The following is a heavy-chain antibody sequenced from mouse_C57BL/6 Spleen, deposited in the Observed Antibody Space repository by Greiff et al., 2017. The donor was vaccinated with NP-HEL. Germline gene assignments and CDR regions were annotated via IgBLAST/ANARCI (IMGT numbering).Heavy chain of an antibody. CDR2: IYPGDGDT. V-gene: IGHV1-80*01. CDR3: ARKGKGDYFDY. J-gene: IGHJ2*01. Sequence: LQQSGASVKISCKASGYAFSSYWMNWVKQRPGKGLEWIGQIYPGDGDTNYNGKFKGKATLTADKSSSTAYMQLSSLTSEDSAVYFCARKGKGDYFDYWGQGTTLTVSS. CDR1: GYAFSSYW.